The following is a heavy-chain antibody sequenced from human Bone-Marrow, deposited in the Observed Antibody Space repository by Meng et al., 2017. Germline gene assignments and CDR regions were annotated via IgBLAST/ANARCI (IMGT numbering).Heavy chain of an antibody. J-gene: IGHJ4*02. CDR1: GGSVSSGSYY. D-gene: IGHD3-10*01. V-gene: IGHV4-61*01. CDR3: ARLLLWFGGVDY. CDR2: IYYSGST. Sequence: GSLRLSCTVSGGSVSSGSYYWSWIRQPPGKGLEWIGYIYYSGSTNYNPSLKSRVTISVDTSKNQFSLKLSSVTAADTALYYCARLLLWFGGVDYWGQGTLVTVSS.